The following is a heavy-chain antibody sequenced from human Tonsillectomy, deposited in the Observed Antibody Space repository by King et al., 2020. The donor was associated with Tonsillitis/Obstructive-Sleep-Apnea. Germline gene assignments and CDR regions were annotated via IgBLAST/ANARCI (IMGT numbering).Heavy chain of an antibody. J-gene: IGHJ3*02. CDR3: ARGPYLTAFDI. CDR2: ISTYNGNI. V-gene: IGHV1-18*01. D-gene: IGHD2-21*01. CDR1: GYTFTSFG. Sequence: QLVQSGAEVKKPGASVKVSCKASGYTFTSFGINWVRQAPGQGLEWMGWISTYNGNINFAQKLQGRVTMTSDTSTSTAYMELWSLRSDDTAVYYCARGPYLTAFDIWGQGTMVTVSS.